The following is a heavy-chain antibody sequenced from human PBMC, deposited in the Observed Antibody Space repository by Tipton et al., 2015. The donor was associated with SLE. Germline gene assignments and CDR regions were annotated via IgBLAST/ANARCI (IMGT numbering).Heavy chain of an antibody. D-gene: IGHD6-6*01. CDR3: ARLAGRRFPFDS. V-gene: IGHV4-34*01. CDR2: IHHSGST. J-gene: IGHJ4*02. CDR1: GGSISSYY. Sequence: TLSLTCTVSGGSISSYYWSWIRQPPGKGLEWIGEIHHSGSTNYKQSLKSRVTISLDTSKNQFSLKLSSVTAADTAVYFCARLAGRRFPFDSWGQGTLVTVSS.